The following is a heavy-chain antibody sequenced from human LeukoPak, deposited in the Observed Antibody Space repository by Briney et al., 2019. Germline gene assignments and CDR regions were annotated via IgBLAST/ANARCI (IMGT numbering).Heavy chain of an antibody. CDR3: ARGGYSYGLTY. Sequence: GGSLRLSCKASGFTVSSYCMSWVRQAPGKGLEWVALIYSGGNTDYADSVKGRFTISRDDSKNTLYIQMNSLRAEDTAVYYCARGGYSYGLTYWGQGTLVTVSS. D-gene: IGHD5-18*01. J-gene: IGHJ4*02. CDR1: GFTVSSYC. V-gene: IGHV3-53*01. CDR2: IYSGGNT.